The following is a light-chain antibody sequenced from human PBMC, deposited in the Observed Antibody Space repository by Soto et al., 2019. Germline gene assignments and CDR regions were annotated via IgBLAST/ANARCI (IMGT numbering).Light chain of an antibody. J-gene: IGKJ5*01. V-gene: IGKV3-15*01. CDR3: QQYNEWPIT. Sequence: EIVLTQSPATLSVSPGERATLSCRASQSVGSLVAWYQQRPGQPPRLLIYRASSRATGISGSFSGSGSGTEFTLTITSLQSEDFAVYYCQQYNEWPITFVQGTRLEIK. CDR1: QSVGSL. CDR2: RAS.